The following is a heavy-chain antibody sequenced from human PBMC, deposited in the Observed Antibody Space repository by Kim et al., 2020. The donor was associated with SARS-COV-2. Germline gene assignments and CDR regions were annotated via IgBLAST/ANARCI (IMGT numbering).Heavy chain of an antibody. CDR3: ARAFTTSRHNWFDP. D-gene: IGHD3-3*01. Sequence: DAVRGRFTVSRANAKNTLYLQMNSLRAEDTAVYYCARAFTTSRHNWFDPWGKGTLVTVSS. J-gene: IGHJ5*02. V-gene: IGHV3-74*01.